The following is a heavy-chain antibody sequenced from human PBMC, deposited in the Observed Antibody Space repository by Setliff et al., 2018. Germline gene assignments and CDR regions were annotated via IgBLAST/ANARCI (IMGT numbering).Heavy chain of an antibody. CDR3: ARASSGWYSAYYHYMDV. Sequence: SETLSLTCTVSGGSVNSGYDNWNWLRQPAGKGLEWIGHINRRGSTNFSPSLKSRVTISLDTSKNQFSLNLTSVTAADTAVYYCARASSGWYSAYYHYMDVWGKGTTVTAP. J-gene: IGHJ6*03. V-gene: IGHV4-61*09. CDR1: GGSVNSGYDN. D-gene: IGHD6-19*01. CDR2: INRRGST.